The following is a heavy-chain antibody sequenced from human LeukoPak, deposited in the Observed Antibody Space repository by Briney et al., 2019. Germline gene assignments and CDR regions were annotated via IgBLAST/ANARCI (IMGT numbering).Heavy chain of an antibody. CDR2: IYPGGSA. J-gene: IGHJ3*02. D-gene: IGHD3-3*01. Sequence: GGSLGLSCAASEFTVSSTYITWLRQAPGKGLEWVSVIYPGGSALYADSVQGRFTISRDISQNIVYLQINNLRADDTAVYYCARDRRSGLGHAFDIWGQGTMVTVSS. V-gene: IGHV3-53*01. CDR3: ARDRRSGLGHAFDI. CDR1: EFTVSSTY.